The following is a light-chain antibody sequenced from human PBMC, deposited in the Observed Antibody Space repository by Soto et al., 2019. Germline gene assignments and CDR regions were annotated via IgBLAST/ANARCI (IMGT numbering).Light chain of an antibody. CDR2: GAS. J-gene: IGKJ4*01. CDR1: QRVSSSY. CDR3: HQYDSSPLT. V-gene: IGKV3-20*01. Sequence: EIVLTQSPGTLSLSPGERATLSCRASQRVSSSYLAWYQQKPGQAPRLLIYGASSRATGIPDRFSGSGSGTDFTLTISRLEPEDFAVYYCHQYDSSPLTVGGGTKVEIK.